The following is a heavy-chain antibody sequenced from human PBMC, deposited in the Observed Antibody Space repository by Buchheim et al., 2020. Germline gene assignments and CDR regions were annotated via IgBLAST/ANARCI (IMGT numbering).Heavy chain of an antibody. D-gene: IGHD3-22*01. V-gene: IGHV1-2*06. CDR1: GYTFTTYY. CDR2: INPNTGGT. CDR3: AREGSSGFYAFYFED. Sequence: VKKPGASVRVSCKASGYTFTTYYLHWVRQAPGQGLEWMGRINPNTGGTNYAEKFQGRFTVTRDTSINTLYMELSSLRPDDTAVYYCAREGSSGFYAFYFEDWGQGTL. J-gene: IGHJ4*02.